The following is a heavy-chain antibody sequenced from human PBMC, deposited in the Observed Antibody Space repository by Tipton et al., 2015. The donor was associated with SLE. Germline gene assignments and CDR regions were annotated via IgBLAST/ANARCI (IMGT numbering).Heavy chain of an antibody. CDR2: INHSGST. CDR1: GGSISSGSYY. CDR3: ARAQRLVRWFDP. Sequence: LRLSCTVSGGSISSGSYYWSWIRQPAGKGLEWIGEINHSGSTNYNPSLKSRVTISVDTSKKQFSLKVSSVTAADTAVYYCARAQRLVRWFDPWGQGTLVTVSS. V-gene: IGHV4-61*09. J-gene: IGHJ5*02. D-gene: IGHD6-13*01.